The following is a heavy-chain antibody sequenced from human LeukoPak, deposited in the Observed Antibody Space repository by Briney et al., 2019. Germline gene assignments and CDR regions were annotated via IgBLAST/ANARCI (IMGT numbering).Heavy chain of an antibody. J-gene: IGHJ4*02. V-gene: IGHV3-43D*03. D-gene: IGHD1-26*01. CDR3: VKASKGKWEYWDY. CDR1: GFTFDEYA. Sequence: GGSLRLSCAASGFTFDEYAMHWVRQAPGEGLEWVSLINWYGDTTSYSDSVRGRFTISRDNSENSLYLQMNSLRADDTALYYCVKASKGKWEYWDYWGQGTLVTVSS. CDR2: INWYGDTT.